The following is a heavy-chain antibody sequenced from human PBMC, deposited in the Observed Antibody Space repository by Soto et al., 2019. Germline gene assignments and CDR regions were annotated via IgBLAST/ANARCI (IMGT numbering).Heavy chain of an antibody. CDR3: ARDNYNYNDY. CDR1: GASISSWY. CDR2: VHYSGST. V-gene: IGHV4-59*01. D-gene: IGHD1-7*01. J-gene: IGHJ4*02. Sequence: SETLSLTCTVSGASISSWYWSWIRQPPGTGLEWLGYVHYSGSTNDTPSLKSRFTISVETSKNQFSLTLSSMTAADTAVYYCARDNYNYNDYWGRGTLVTVSS.